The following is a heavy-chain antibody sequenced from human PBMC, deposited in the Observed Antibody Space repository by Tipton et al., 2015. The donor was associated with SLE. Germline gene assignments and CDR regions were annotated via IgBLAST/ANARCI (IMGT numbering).Heavy chain of an antibody. CDR1: GFTVGSNY. Sequence: SLRLSCAASGFTVGSNYMSWVRQAPGKGLEWVSVIYSGGSTYYADSVKGRFTISRDNSKNTLYLQMNSRRAEDTAVYYFAGAMVRGEWYFDYWGQGTLVTVSS. J-gene: IGHJ4*02. V-gene: IGHV3-53*01. D-gene: IGHD3-10*01. CDR3: AGAMVRGEWYFDY. CDR2: IYSGGST.